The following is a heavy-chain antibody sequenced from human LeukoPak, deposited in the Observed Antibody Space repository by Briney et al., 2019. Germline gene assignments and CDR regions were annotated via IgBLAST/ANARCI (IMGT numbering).Heavy chain of an antibody. CDR3: ARDGGYNWKGYWFDP. D-gene: IGHD1-1*01. V-gene: IGHV1-2*02. J-gene: IGHJ5*02. Sequence: ASVKVSCKASGYTFTDYYTHWVRQAPGQGLEWMGWINPNSGGTNYAQKFQGRVTMTRDTSISTAYMELSRLRSDDTAVYYCARDGGYNWKGYWFDPWGQGTLVTVSS. CDR1: GYTFTDYY. CDR2: INPNSGGT.